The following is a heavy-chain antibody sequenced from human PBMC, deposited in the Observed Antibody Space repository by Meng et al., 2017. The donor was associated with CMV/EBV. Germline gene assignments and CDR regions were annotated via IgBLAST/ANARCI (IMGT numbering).Heavy chain of an antibody. J-gene: IGHJ4*02. CDR1: GFTFSSYS. V-gene: IGHV3-30*04. CDR2: ISYDGSNK. CDR3: ARDEYDFWSGYLYYFDY. D-gene: IGHD3-3*01. Sequence: GESLKISCAASGFTFSSYSMHWVRQAPGKGLEWVAVISYDGSNKYYADSVKGRFTISRDNSKNTLYLQMNSMRAEDTAVYYCARDEYDFWSGYLYYFDYWGQGTMVTVSS.